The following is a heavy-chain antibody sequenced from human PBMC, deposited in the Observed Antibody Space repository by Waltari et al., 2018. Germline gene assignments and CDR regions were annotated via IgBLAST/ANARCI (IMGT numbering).Heavy chain of an antibody. D-gene: IGHD3-10*01. V-gene: IGHV4-38-2*01. CDR2: IYHSGST. Sequence: QVQLQESGPGLVKPSETLSLTCAVSGYSISRGYYWGLIRQPPGKGLEWIGSIYHSGSTYYNPSLKSRVTISVDTSKNQFSLKLSSVTAADTAVYYCARRELNRGYYYYGMDVWGQGTTVTVSS. CDR3: ARRELNRGYYYYGMDV. CDR1: GYSISRGYY. J-gene: IGHJ6*02.